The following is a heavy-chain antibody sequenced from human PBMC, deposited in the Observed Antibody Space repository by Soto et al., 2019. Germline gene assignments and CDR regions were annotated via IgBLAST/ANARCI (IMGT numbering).Heavy chain of an antibody. Sequence: GASVKVSCKASGYTFTGYYMHWVRQAPGQGLEWMGWINPNSGGTNYAQKFQGWVTMTRDTSISTAYMELSRLRSDDTAVYYCARFEDYYYGSGSYSHYGMDVWGQGTTVTVSS. D-gene: IGHD3-10*01. V-gene: IGHV1-2*04. CDR3: ARFEDYYYGSGSYSHYGMDV. J-gene: IGHJ6*02. CDR1: GYTFTGYY. CDR2: INPNSGGT.